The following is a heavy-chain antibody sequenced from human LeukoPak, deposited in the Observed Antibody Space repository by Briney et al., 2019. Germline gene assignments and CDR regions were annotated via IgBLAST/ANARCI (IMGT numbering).Heavy chain of an antibody. Sequence: GRSLRLSCAASGFTFSSYGMHWVRQAPGKGLEWVAVISYDGSNKYYADSVKGRFTISRDNSKNTLYLQMNSLRAEDTAVYYCAKDQPQSGFDYWGQGTLVTVSS. J-gene: IGHJ4*02. CDR2: ISYDGSNK. CDR1: GFTFSSYG. V-gene: IGHV3-30*18. CDR3: AKDQPQSGFDY.